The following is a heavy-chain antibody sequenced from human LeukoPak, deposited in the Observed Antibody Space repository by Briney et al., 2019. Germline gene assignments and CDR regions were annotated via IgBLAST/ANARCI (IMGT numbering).Heavy chain of an antibody. CDR3: ARVQRSRYCSGGSCLFDY. V-gene: IGHV5-51*01. Sequence: GESLKISCKASGYSFTNYWIGWVRQMPGEGLEWMGLIYPGDSNTRYSPSFQGQVTISADKSISTAYLQWSSLKASDTAMYYCARVQRSRYCSGGSCLFDYWGQGTLVTVSS. CDR2: IYPGDSNT. D-gene: IGHD2-15*01. CDR1: GYSFTNYW. J-gene: IGHJ4*02.